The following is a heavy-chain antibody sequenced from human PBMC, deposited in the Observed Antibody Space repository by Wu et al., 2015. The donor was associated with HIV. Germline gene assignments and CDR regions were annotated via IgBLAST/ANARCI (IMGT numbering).Heavy chain of an antibody. D-gene: IGHD6-19*01. J-gene: IGHJ3*02. CDR2: INPNSGGT. V-gene: IGHV1-2*02. CDR1: GYTFTGYY. CDR3: ARDKEGYSSGWYAAFDI. Sequence: QVQLVQSGAEVKKPGASVKVSCKASGYTFTGYYMHWVRQAPGQGLEWMGWINPNSGGTKYAQKFQGRVTMTRDTSISTAYMELSRLRSDDTAVYYCARDKEGYSSGWYAAFDIWGQGTMVTVSS.